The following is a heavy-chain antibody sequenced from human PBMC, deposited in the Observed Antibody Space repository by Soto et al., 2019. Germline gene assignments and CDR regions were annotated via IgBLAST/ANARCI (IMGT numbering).Heavy chain of an antibody. V-gene: IGHV3-15*01. Sequence: GGSLRLSCAASGFTFSNAWMSWVRQAPGKGLEWVGRIKSKTDGGTTDYAAHVKGRFTISRDDSKNTLYLQMNSLKTEDTAVYYCTTTPAMYSSSSYLGQGTLVTVSS. D-gene: IGHD6-6*01. J-gene: IGHJ4*02. CDR3: TTTPAMYSSSSY. CDR1: GFTFSNAW. CDR2: IKSKTDGGTT.